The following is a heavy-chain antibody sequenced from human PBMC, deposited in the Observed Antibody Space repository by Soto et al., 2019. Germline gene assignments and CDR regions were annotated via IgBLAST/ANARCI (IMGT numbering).Heavy chain of an antibody. CDR2: IYPGDSDT. J-gene: IGHJ3*02. Sequence: VESLKISCNGSGYSFTSYWIGWVRQMPGKGLEWMGIIYPGDSDTRYSPSFQGQVTISADKSISTAYLQWSSLKASDTAMYYCAAQGEIVGDAFDIWGQGTMVTVSS. V-gene: IGHV5-51*01. CDR3: AAQGEIVGDAFDI. D-gene: IGHD3-16*01. CDR1: GYSFTSYW.